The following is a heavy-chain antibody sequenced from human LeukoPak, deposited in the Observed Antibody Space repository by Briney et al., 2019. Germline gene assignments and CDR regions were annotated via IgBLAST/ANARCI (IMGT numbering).Heavy chain of an antibody. V-gene: IGHV4-4*02. J-gene: IGHJ3*02. CDR1: GGSISSSNW. D-gene: IGHD1-26*01. CDR2: IYHSGST. Sequence: PSETLSLTCAVSGGSISSSNWWGWVRQPPGKGLEGIGEIYHSGSTNYNPSHKSRVTISVDKSKHQFSLKLSSVTAADTAVYYCARVGATPYAFDIWGQGTMVTVSS. CDR3: ARVGATPYAFDI.